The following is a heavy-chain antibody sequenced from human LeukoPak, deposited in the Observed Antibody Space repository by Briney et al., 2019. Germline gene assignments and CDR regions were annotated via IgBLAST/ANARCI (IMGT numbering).Heavy chain of an antibody. V-gene: IGHV4-4*07. CDR1: GGSISSYY. CDR3: AREEEDYYDSSGYYGD. J-gene: IGHJ4*02. CDR2: IYTSGST. Sequence: SETLSLTCTVSGGSISSYYWSWIRQPAGKGLEWIGRIYTSGSTNYNPSLKSRVTMSVDTSKNQFYQKLSSVAAADTAVYYCAREEEDYYDSSGYYGDWGQGTLVTVSS. D-gene: IGHD3-22*01.